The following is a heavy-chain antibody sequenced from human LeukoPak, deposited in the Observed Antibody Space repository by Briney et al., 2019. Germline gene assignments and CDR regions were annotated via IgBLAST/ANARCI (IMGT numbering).Heavy chain of an antibody. CDR1: GYTFSYYG. Sequence: RASVKVSCKASGYTFSYYGISWVRQAPGQGLEWMGWISGYNGNTNNVEKLQGRVTMTTDTSTSTAYMELRSLRSDDTAVYYCARDGGLAAAGTKGWYFDYWGQGTLVTVSS. D-gene: IGHD6-13*01. CDR2: ISGYNGNT. CDR3: ARDGGLAAAGTKGWYFDY. J-gene: IGHJ4*02. V-gene: IGHV1-18*01.